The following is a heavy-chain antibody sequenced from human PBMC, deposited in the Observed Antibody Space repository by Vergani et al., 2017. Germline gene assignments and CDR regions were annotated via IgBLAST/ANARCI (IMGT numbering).Heavy chain of an antibody. Sequence: QVQLVQSGAEVKKPGASVKVSCKASGYTFTGYYMHWVRQAPGQGLEWMGWINPNSGGTNYAQKFQGRVTITADESTSTAYMELSSLRSEDTAVYYCASGYSSSWGAFGYWGQGTLVTVSS. CDR2: INPNSGGT. D-gene: IGHD6-13*01. CDR3: ASGYSSSWGAFGY. J-gene: IGHJ4*02. CDR1: GYTFTGYY. V-gene: IGHV1-2*02.